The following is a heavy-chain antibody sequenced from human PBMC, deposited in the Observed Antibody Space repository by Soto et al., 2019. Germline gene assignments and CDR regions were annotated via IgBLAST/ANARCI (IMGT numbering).Heavy chain of an antibody. J-gene: IGHJ6*02. V-gene: IGHV3-23*01. CDR1: GFTFSSYA. Sequence: GGSLRLSCAASGFTFSSYAMSWVRQAPGKGLERVSAISGSGGSTYYADSVKGRFTISRDNTKNTLYLQMNSLRAEDAAVYYCAKDPDSDYYYYGMDVWGQGTTVTVSS. D-gene: IGHD2-21*01. CDR2: ISGSGGST. CDR3: AKDPDSDYYYYGMDV.